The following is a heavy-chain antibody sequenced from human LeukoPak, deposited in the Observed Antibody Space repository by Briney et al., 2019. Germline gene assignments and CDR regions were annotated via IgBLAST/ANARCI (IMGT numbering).Heavy chain of an antibody. V-gene: IGHV1-8*01. CDR3: ARGEYYYDSSGYSFDY. CDR2: MNPNSGNT. D-gene: IGHD3-22*01. CDR1: GYTFTSYD. J-gene: IGHJ4*02. Sequence: ASVKVSCKASGYTFTSYDINWVRQATGQGLEWMGWMNPNSGNTGYAQKFQGRVTMTRNTSISTAYMELSRLRSDDTAVYYCARGEYYYDSSGYSFDYWGQGTLVTVSS.